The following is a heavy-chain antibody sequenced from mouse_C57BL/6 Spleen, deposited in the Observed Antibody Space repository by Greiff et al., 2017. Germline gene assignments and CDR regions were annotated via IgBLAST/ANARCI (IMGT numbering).Heavy chain of an antibody. Sequence: VQLQQSGAELVRPGASVTLSCKASGYTFTDYEMHWVKQTPVHGLEWIGAIDPETGGTAYNQKFKGKAILTADKSSSTAYMELRSLTSEDSAVYYCTRGLRRGYFDYWGQGTTLTVSS. V-gene: IGHV1-15*01. D-gene: IGHD2-4*01. CDR2: IDPETGGT. CDR3: TRGLRRGYFDY. J-gene: IGHJ2*01. CDR1: GYTFTDYE.